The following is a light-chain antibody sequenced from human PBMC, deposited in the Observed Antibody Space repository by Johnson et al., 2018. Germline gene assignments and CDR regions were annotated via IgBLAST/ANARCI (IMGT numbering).Light chain of an antibody. CDR3: GTWDSSLSAGNV. V-gene: IGLV1-51*02. CDR2: ENN. J-gene: IGLJ1*01. Sequence: QSVLTQPPSVSAAPGLKVTISCSGSSSNIGNNYVSWYQQLPGTAPKLLIYENNKRPSVIPDRFSGSKSGTSATLGITGLQTGDEADYYCGTWDSSLSAGNVFGTGTKVTVL. CDR1: SSNIGNNY.